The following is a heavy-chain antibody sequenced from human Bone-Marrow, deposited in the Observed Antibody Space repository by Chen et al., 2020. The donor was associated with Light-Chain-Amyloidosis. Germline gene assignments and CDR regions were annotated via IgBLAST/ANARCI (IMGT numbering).Heavy chain of an antibody. J-gene: IGHJ4*02. Sequence: QVQLVESGGGVVQPGRSLRLSCVASGFTFSSYGIFWVRQAPGKGLEWVALISNDGNREFYADSVKGRFTVSRDNSKNTVYLQMNSLRIEDTAVDYCAKARLYSGSYWGIVDYWGQGTLVTVSS. V-gene: IGHV3-30*18. CDR3: AKARLYSGSYWGIVDY. CDR2: ISNDGNRE. CDR1: GFTFSSYG. D-gene: IGHD1-26*01.